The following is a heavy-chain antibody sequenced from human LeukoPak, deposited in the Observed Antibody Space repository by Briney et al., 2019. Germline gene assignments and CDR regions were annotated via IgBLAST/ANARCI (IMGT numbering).Heavy chain of an antibody. CDR1: GFSLSDYY. V-gene: IGHV3-11*01. J-gene: IGHJ4*02. CDR2: ITATGSTT. Sequence: GGSLRLSCAVSGFSLSDYYMTWIRQVPGKGLEWISYITATGSTTYYADSLKGRLTISRDTAKSFVYLQMNSLRVDDTAVYYYARRTIITPGGFDYWGQGTLVTVSS. D-gene: IGHD3-10*01. CDR3: ARRTIITPGGFDY.